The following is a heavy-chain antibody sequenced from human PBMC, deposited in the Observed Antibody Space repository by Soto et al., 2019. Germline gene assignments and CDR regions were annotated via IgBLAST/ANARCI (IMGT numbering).Heavy chain of an antibody. V-gene: IGHV4-59*01. D-gene: IGHD2-2*01. CDR2: VYNSGST. J-gene: IGHJ6*03. CDR1: GGSISSYH. Sequence: SETLSLTCTVSGGSISSYHWSWIRQSPGKGLEWIGEVYNSGSTNYNPSLKNRVTISADTSKNHLSLSLSSVTAADTAVYFCAREMGYCTTTSCHAGPLYYYMDVWGKGTTVTVSS. CDR3: AREMGYCTTTSCHAGPLYYYMDV.